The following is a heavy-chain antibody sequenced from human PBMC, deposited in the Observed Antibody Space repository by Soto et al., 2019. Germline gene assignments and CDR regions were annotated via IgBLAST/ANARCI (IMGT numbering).Heavy chain of an antibody. CDR1: GGSFSGYY. Sequence: SETLSLTCAVYGGSFSGYYWSWIRQPPGKGLEWIGYIYHSGSTYYNPSLKSRVTISVDTSKNQFSLKLSSVTAADTAVYYCARHEGGYSFGYGFRWGQGTLVTVSS. CDR3: ARHEGGYSFGYGFR. D-gene: IGHD5-18*01. V-gene: IGHV4-59*08. CDR2: IYHSGST. J-gene: IGHJ4*02.